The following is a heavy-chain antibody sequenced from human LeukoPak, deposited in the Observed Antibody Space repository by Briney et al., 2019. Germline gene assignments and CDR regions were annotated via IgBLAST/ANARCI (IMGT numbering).Heavy chain of an antibody. CDR1: GFTFSSYA. V-gene: IGHV3-23*01. J-gene: IGHJ4*02. CDR2: INERGDIT. CDR3: ARGDDISPGRVLEY. Sequence: GGSPRLSCAASGFTFSSYAMSWVRQAPGKGLELVSAINERGDITKYADSVMRRFTISRVNSKNTLYLQMNSLRAEDTAVYYCARGDDISPGRVLEYWGRGTLVTVSS. D-gene: IGHD3-9*01.